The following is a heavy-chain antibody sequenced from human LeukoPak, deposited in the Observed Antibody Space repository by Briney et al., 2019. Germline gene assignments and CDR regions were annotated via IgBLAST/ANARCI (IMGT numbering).Heavy chain of an antibody. CDR2: ISYDGSNK. V-gene: IGHV3-30*01. J-gene: IGHJ4*02. CDR3: ARDEGRVVPAANGDY. Sequence: GGSLRLSCAASGFTFSSYAMHWVRQAPGKGLEWVAVISYDGSNKYYADSVKGRFTISRDNSKNTLYLQMNSLRAEDTAVYYCARDEGRVVPAANGDYWGQGTLVTVSS. D-gene: IGHD2-2*01. CDR1: GFTFSSYA.